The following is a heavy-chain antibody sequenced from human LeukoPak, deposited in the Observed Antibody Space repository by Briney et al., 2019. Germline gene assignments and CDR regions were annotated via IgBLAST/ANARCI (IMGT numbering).Heavy chain of an antibody. V-gene: IGHV3-21*01. CDR1: GFTFSSYS. CDR2: ISSSSSYI. CDR3: AGDKFGGTDY. J-gene: IGHJ4*02. Sequence: GGYLRLYCAASGFTFSSYSMNWVRQAPGKGLEWVSSISSSSSYIYYADSVKGRFTISRDNAKNSLYLQMNSLRAEDTAVYYCAGDKFGGTDYWGQGTLVTVSS. D-gene: IGHD1-26*01.